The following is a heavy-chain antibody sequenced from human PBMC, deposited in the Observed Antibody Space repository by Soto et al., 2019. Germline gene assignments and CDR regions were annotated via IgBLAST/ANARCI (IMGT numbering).Heavy chain of an antibody. J-gene: IGHJ6*02. CDR1: GFTFSNYA. CDR3: ARDSLRFLEGSSAYYFGMDV. D-gene: IGHD3-3*01. V-gene: IGHV3-30-3*01. CDR2: IPYDGINK. Sequence: QVQLVESGGGVVQPGRSLRLSCAASGFTFSNYAMNWVRQAPGKGLEWVAVIPYDGINKYYADSVKGRFTISRDNSKNTLYLQMNSLRAEDTAVYYCARDSLRFLEGSSAYYFGMDVWGQGTTVTVSS.